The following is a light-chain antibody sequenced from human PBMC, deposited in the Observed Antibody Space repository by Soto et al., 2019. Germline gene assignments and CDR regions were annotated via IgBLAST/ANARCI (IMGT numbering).Light chain of an antibody. J-gene: IGLJ1*01. CDR2: DVS. CDR3: SSYTSTSTLYV. V-gene: IGLV2-14*03. Sequence: QSALTQPASVSGSPGQSITISCTGTSSDIGGYNYVSWYQQLPGKVPKLIIYDVSHRPSGASDSFSGSKSVNAASLTISGLQAEDEADYYCSSYTSTSTLYVFGTGTKLTVL. CDR1: SSDIGGYNY.